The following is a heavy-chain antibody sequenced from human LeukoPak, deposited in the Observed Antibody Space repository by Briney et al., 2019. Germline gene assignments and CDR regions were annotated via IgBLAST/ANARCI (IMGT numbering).Heavy chain of an antibody. CDR2: INHSGST. V-gene: IGHV4-34*01. Sequence: SETLSLTCAVYGGSFSGYYWSWIRQPPGKGLEGIGEINHSGSTNYSPSLKSRVTISVDTSKNQFSLKLSSVTAADTAVYYCARGYCSSTSCYPDPWGQGTLVTVSS. D-gene: IGHD2-2*01. CDR1: GGSFSGYY. J-gene: IGHJ5*02. CDR3: ARGYCSSTSCYPDP.